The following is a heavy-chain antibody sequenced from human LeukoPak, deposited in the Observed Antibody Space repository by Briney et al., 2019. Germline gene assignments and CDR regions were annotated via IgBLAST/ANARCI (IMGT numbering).Heavy chain of an antibody. V-gene: IGHV4-59*01. D-gene: IGHD3-22*01. CDR2: ISYDEKT. CDR3: TKGYYDPFDC. CDR1: GASINSYR. Sequence: SEALSLTCIVSGASINSYRWNWIRQPPWKERGGTGYISYDEKTNYNPSLKTRLTLSVDTSKNQFSLNLNSVTAADTARYYCTKGYYDPFDCWGQGTLVTVTS. J-gene: IGHJ4*02.